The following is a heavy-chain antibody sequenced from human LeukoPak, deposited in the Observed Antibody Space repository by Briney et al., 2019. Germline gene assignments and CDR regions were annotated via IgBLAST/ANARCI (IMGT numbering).Heavy chain of an antibody. CDR2: IYYSGST. Sequence: SETLSLTCSVSGGSISTYYWSWIRQPPGKGLEWIGYIYYSGSTYYNPSLKSRVTISVDTSKNQFSLKLSSVTAADTAVYYCARDLGIGYCSGGSCYNFYGMDVWGQGTTVTVSS. J-gene: IGHJ6*02. CDR1: GGSISTYY. CDR3: ARDLGIGYCSGGSCYNFYGMDV. D-gene: IGHD2-15*01. V-gene: IGHV4-59*12.